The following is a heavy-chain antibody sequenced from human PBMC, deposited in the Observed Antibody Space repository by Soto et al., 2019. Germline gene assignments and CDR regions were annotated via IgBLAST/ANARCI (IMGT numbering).Heavy chain of an antibody. J-gene: IGHJ6*02. CDR2: IIPIFGTA. D-gene: IGHD6-13*01. CDR1: GGTFSSYA. CDR3: ATGGIAAAGTGYYYYYGMDV. Sequence: QVQLVQSGAEVKKPGSSVKVSCKASGGTFSSYAISWVRQAPGQGLEWMGGIIPIFGTANYAQKVQGRVTITADESTSTAYMELSSLRSEDTAVYYCATGGIAAAGTGYYYYYGMDVWGQGTTVTVSS. V-gene: IGHV1-69*01.